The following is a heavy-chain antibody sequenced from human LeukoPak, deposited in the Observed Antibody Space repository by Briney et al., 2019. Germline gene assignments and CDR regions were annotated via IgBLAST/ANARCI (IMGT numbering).Heavy chain of an antibody. V-gene: IGHV4-39*01. CDR1: GGSISSSSYY. Sequence: PSETLSLTCTVSGGSISSSSYYWGWIRQPPGKGLEWIGSIYYSGSTYYNPSLKSRVTISVDTSKNQFSLKLSSVTAADTAVYYCARSLLWLAGGVDYWGQGTLVTVSS. CDR2: IYYSGST. J-gene: IGHJ4*02. D-gene: IGHD6-19*01. CDR3: ARSLLWLAGGVDY.